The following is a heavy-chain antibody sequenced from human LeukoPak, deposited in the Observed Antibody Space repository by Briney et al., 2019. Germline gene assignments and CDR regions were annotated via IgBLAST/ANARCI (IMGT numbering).Heavy chain of an antibody. J-gene: IGHJ4*02. CDR3: AGESGSYYSVYFDY. V-gene: IGHV3-48*01. CDR1: GFTFSSYS. Sequence: PGGSLRLSCAASGFTFSSYSMNWVRQAPGKGLEWVSYISSSSSTIYYADSVKGRFTISRDNAKNSLYLQMNSLRAEDTAVYYCAGESGSYYSVYFDYWGQGTLVTVSS. D-gene: IGHD1-26*01. CDR2: ISSSSSTI.